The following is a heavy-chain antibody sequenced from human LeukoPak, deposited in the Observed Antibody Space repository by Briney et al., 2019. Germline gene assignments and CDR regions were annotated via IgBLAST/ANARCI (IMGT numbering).Heavy chain of an antibody. J-gene: IGHJ4*02. Sequence: SVKVSCKASGGTFSSYAISWVRQAPGQGLEWMGRIIPILGIANYAQKFQGRVTITADKSTSTAYMELSSLRSEDTAVYYCARTVAYEPVGYFDYWGQGTLVTVSA. V-gene: IGHV1-69*04. CDR3: ARTVAYEPVGYFDY. CDR1: GGTFSSYA. CDR2: IIPILGIA. D-gene: IGHD4-23*01.